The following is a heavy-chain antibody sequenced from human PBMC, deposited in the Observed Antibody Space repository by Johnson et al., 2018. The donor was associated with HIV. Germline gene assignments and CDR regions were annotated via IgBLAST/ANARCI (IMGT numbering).Heavy chain of an antibody. D-gene: IGHD3-3*01. CDR2: IRYDGSNK. Sequence: VQLVESGGGLVQPGRSLRLSCAASGFTFRSYGMHWVRQAPGKGLEWVAFIRYDGSNKYYADSVKGRFTISRDNSKSTLYLQMNSLRAEDTAVYYCANDFWSGSGIWGQGTMVTVSS. V-gene: IGHV3-30*02. J-gene: IGHJ3*02. CDR1: GFTFRSYG. CDR3: ANDFWSGSGI.